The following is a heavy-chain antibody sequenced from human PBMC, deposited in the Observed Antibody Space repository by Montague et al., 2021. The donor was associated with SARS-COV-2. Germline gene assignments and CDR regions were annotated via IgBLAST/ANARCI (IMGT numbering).Heavy chain of an antibody. CDR3: ARGGTYNYGMDV. J-gene: IGHJ6*02. Sequence: NTNYNPSLKSRVTIFIDKSKNHFSLQLSSVTAADTAVYYCARGGTYNYGMDVWGQGTTVAVSS. CDR2: NT. D-gene: IGHD3-16*01. V-gene: IGHV4/OR15-8*02.